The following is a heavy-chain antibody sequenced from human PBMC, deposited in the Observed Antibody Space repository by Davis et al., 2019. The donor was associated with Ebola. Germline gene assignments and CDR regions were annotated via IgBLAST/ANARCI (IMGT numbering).Heavy chain of an antibody. V-gene: IGHV1-2*06. D-gene: IGHD2-8*01. CDR3: ARGWGVVVLMVLGSFDY. Sequence: AASVKVSCKASGYTFTGYYMHWVRQAPGQGLEWMGRTNPNSGGTNYAQKFQGRVTMTRDTSISTAYMELSRLRSDDTAVYYCARGWGVVVLMVLGSFDYWGQGTLVTVSS. J-gene: IGHJ4*02. CDR2: TNPNSGGT. CDR1: GYTFTGYY.